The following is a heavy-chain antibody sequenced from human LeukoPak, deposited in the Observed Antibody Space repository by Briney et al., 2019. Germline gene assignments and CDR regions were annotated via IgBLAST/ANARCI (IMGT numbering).Heavy chain of an antibody. D-gene: IGHD1-7*01. J-gene: IGHJ4*02. V-gene: IGHV3-30*04. CDR3: AKEGKTRNWNYFQAKPVY. CDR2: ISYDGSNK. Sequence: PGGSLRLSCAASGFTFSSYAMHWVRQAPGKGLEWVAVISYDGSNKYYADSVKGRFTISRDNSKNTLYLQMNSLRAEDTAVYYCAKEGKTRNWNYFQAKPVYWGQGTLVIVSS. CDR1: GFTFSSYA.